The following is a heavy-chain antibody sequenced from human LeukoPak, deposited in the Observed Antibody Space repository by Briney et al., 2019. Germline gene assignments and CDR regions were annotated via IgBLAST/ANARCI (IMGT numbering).Heavy chain of an antibody. CDR1: GFTFSSYA. V-gene: IGHV3-48*03. D-gene: IGHD3-22*01. Sequence: GGSLRLSCAASGFTFSSYAMSWVRQAPGKGLEWVSYISSNGSTIYYADSVKGRFTISRDNAKKSLYLQMNSLRAEDTAVYYCVRDRGWLSNPGYFDYWGRGTLVTVSS. J-gene: IGHJ4*02. CDR2: ISSNGSTI. CDR3: VRDRGWLSNPGYFDY.